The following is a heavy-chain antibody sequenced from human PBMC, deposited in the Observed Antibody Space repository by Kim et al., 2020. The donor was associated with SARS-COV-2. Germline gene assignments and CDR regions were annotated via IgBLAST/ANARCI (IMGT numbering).Heavy chain of an antibody. D-gene: IGHD3-10*01. CDR2: IWYDGSNK. CDR1: GFTFSSYG. J-gene: IGHJ4*02. Sequence: GGSLRLSCAASGFTFSSYGMHWVRQAPGKGLEWVAVIWYDGSNKYYADSVKGRFTISRDNSKNTLYLQMNSLRAEDTAVYYCAKAIRWFGSNPRENYFDYWGQGTLVTVSS. CDR3: AKAIRWFGSNPRENYFDY. V-gene: IGHV3-33*06.